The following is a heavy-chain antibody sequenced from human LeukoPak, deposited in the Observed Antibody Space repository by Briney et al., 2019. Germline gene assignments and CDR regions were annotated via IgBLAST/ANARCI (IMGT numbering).Heavy chain of an antibody. CDR2: IIPILGIP. J-gene: IGHJ2*01. V-gene: IGHV1-69*04. CDR1: GGTFSSYA. D-gene: IGHD2-21*02. CDR3: ATEAIVVVTARDYWYFDL. Sequence: SVKVSCKASGGTFSSYAISWVRQAPGQGLEWMGRIIPILGIPNYAQKFQGRVTITADKSTTTAYMELSSLRSEDTAVYYCATEAIVVVTARDYWYFDLWGRGTPVTVSS.